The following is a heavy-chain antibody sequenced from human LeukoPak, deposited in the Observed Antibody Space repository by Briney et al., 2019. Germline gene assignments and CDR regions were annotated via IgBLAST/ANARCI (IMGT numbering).Heavy chain of an antibody. CDR3: ARSGAITIFGVAAYYYYMDV. D-gene: IGHD3-3*01. J-gene: IGHJ6*03. V-gene: IGHV1-69*13. CDR1: GGTFSSYA. CDR2: IIPIFGTA. Sequence: SVKVSCKASGGTFSSYAISWVRQAPGQGLEWMGGIIPIFGTANYAQKFQGRVTITADESTSTAYMELSSLRSEDTAVYYCARSGAITIFGVAAYYYYMDVWGKGTTVTVSS.